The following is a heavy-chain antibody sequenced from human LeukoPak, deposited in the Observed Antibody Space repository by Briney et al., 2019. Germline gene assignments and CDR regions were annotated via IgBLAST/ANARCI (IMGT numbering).Heavy chain of an antibody. CDR3: AKDGGYDILTGYSYFDY. D-gene: IGHD3-9*01. Sequence: GGSLRLSCAASGFTFDDYAMHWVRQAPGKGLEWVSGISWNSGSIGYADSVKGRFTISRDNAKNSLYLQMSSLRAEDTALYYCAKDGGYDILTGYSYFDYWGQGTLVTVSS. V-gene: IGHV3-9*01. J-gene: IGHJ4*02. CDR2: ISWNSGSI. CDR1: GFTFDDYA.